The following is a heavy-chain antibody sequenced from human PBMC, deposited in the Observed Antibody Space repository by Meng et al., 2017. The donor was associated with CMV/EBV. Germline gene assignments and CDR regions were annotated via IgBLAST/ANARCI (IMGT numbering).Heavy chain of an antibody. D-gene: IGHD3-3*01. J-gene: IGHJ6*02. V-gene: IGHV3-21*01. CDR3: ARDNDFWSGYYRYYYYYYGMDV. Sequence: GESLKISCAASGFTFSSYSMNWVRQAPGKGLEWVSSISSSSSYICYADSVKGRFTISRDNAKNSLYLQMNSLRAEDTAVYYCARDNDFWSGYYRYYYYYYGMDVWGQGTTVTVSS. CDR2: ISSSSSYI. CDR1: GFTFSSYS.